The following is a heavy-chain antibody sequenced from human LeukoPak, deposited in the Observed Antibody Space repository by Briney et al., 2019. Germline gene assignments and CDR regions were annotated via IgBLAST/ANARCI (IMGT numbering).Heavy chain of an antibody. Sequence: KPSETLSLTCTVSGGSISSYYWSWIRQPPGKGLEWIGYIYYSGSTNYNPSLKSRVTISVDTSKNQFSLKLSSVTAADTAVYYCASLAPYYYDSSGGAFDIWGQGTMVTVSS. V-gene: IGHV4-59*01. J-gene: IGHJ3*02. CDR1: GGSISSYY. CDR3: ASLAPYYYDSSGGAFDI. D-gene: IGHD3-22*01. CDR2: IYYSGST.